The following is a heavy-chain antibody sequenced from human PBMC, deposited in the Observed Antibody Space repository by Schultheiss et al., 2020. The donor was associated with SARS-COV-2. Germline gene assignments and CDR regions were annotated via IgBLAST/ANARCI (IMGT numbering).Heavy chain of an antibody. Sequence: GGSLRLSCAASGFTFDDYAMHWVRQAPGKGLEWVAVIWYDGSNKYYADSVKGRFTISRDNSKNTLYLQMNSLRAEDTAVYYCARSHESTSGNYQYGMDVWGQGATVTVSS. D-gene: IGHD2-2*01. CDR2: IWYDGSNK. CDR1: GFTFDDYA. V-gene: IGHV3-33*08. J-gene: IGHJ6*02. CDR3: ARSHESTSGNYQYGMDV.